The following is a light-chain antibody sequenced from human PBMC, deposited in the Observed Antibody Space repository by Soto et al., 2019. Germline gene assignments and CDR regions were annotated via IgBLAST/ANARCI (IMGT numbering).Light chain of an antibody. CDR3: QVWESSSDRSYV. V-gene: IGLV3-21*02. CDR1: NIGSKS. J-gene: IGLJ1*01. CDR2: DDS. Sequence: SYELTQPHSVSVAAAQTARITCGGNNIGSKSVHWYRQKPGQAPVLVVYDDSDRPSGIPERFSGSNSENTATLTIRRVEAGDEADYYCQVWESSSDRSYVFGTGTKVTVL.